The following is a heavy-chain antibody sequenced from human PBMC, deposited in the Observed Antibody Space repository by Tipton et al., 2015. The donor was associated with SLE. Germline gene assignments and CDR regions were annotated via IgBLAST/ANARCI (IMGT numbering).Heavy chain of an antibody. J-gene: IGHJ4*02. CDR1: GGSISTYY. D-gene: IGHD3-22*01. CDR3: ARGAGYSGTSGYSFDH. CDR2: IYYSGNT. V-gene: IGHV4-31*03. Sequence: LRLSCTVSGGSISTYYWSWIRQHPGKGLEWIGHIYYSGNTYYNPSLKSRVTMSVDTSYNQFSLKLSSVNAADTAVYYCARGAGYSGTSGYSFDHWGQGALVTVSS.